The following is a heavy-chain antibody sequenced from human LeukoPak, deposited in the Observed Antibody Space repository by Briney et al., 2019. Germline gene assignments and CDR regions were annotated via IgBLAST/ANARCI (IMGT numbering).Heavy chain of an antibody. Sequence: ATVKISCKVSGYTFTDYYMHWVQQAPGKGLEWMGLVDPEDGETIYAEKFQGRVTITADTSTDTAYMELSRLRSDDTAVYYCARDPGDIAAAGPAFDYWGQGTLVTVSS. J-gene: IGHJ4*02. CDR1: GYTFTDYY. CDR2: VDPEDGET. D-gene: IGHD6-13*01. V-gene: IGHV1-69-2*01. CDR3: ARDPGDIAAAGPAFDY.